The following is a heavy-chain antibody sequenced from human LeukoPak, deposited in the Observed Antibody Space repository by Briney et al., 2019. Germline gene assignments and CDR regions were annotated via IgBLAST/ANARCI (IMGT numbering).Heavy chain of an antibody. CDR2: IYSSGST. D-gene: IGHD6-19*01. CDR1: GGSFSSYY. CDR3: AREVGQYSSGWLSSEFYFDY. V-gene: IGHV4-4*07. Sequence: SETLSLTCAVYGGSFSSYYWSWIRQPAGKGLEWIGRIYSSGSTNYNPSLKSRVTMSVDTSKNQFSLNLSSVTAADTAVYYCAREVGQYSSGWLSSEFYFDYWGQGTLVTVSS. J-gene: IGHJ4*02.